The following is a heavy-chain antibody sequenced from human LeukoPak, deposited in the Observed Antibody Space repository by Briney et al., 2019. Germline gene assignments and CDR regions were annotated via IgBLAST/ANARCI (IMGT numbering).Heavy chain of an antibody. Sequence: PGRSLRLSCAASGFTFSSYAMHWVRQAPGKGLEWVAVISYDGSNKYYADSVKGRFTISRDNSKNTLYLQMNSLRAEDTAVYYCARDPGYYDSSGYPDCWGQGTLVTVSS. CDR3: ARDPGYYDSSGYPDC. CDR1: GFTFSSYA. CDR2: ISYDGSNK. J-gene: IGHJ4*02. V-gene: IGHV3-30-3*01. D-gene: IGHD3-22*01.